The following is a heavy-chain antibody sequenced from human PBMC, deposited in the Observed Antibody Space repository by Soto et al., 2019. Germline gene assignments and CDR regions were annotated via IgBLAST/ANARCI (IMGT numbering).Heavy chain of an antibody. CDR1: EFTFRSYW. D-gene: IGHD1-1*01. CDR3: ARTVGLEPGMDV. Sequence: EVQLVDSGGGLVQPGGSLRLSCAASEFTFRSYWMHWVRQSPGKGLVWVSRISGDGSSTNYADSVKGRFTISRDNSKNTLYLQMNSLRAEDTAVYYCARTVGLEPGMDVWGQGTTVTVSS. J-gene: IGHJ6*02. V-gene: IGHV3-74*01. CDR2: ISGDGSST.